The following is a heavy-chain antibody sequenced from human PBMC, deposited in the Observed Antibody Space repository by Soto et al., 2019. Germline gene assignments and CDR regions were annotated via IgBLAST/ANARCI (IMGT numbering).Heavy chain of an antibody. V-gene: IGHV4-61*01. CDR2: IYYSGST. CDR3: ARGRIAAAGGNWFDP. Sequence: PSETLSLTCTVSGGSVSSGSYYRSWIRHPPGKGLEWIGYIYYSGSTNYNPSLKSRVTISVDTSKNQFSLKLSSVTAADTAVYYCARGRIAAAGGNWFDPWGQGTLVTVSS. J-gene: IGHJ5*02. D-gene: IGHD6-13*01. CDR1: GGSVSSGSYY.